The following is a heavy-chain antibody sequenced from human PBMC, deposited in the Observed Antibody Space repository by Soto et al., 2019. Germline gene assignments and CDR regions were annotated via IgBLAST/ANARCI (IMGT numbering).Heavy chain of an antibody. V-gene: IGHV1-18*04. D-gene: IGHD3-22*01. CDR2: ISGHNGNT. Sequence: SCKDPGYSFTSYGISWVRQATRQVPEWMGWISGHNGNTNHPQSLQGRVTMTTDTSRNTAYMELRSLRSDDTAVYYCARHRFNYYDDTVYYYFDYWGQGTLVTVSS. CDR3: ARHRFNYYDDTVYYYFDY. J-gene: IGHJ4*02. CDR1: GYSFTSYG.